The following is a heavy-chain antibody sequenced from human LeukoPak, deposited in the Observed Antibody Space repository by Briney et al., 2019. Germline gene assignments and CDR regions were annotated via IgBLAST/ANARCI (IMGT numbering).Heavy chain of an antibody. CDR3: ARRDNYYDSSGYWFY. V-gene: IGHV4-38-2*01. Sequence: SETLSLTCAVSGYSISSGYYWGWIRQPPGKGLEWIGSIYHSGSTYYNPSLKSRVTISVDTSKNQLSLKLSSVTAADTAVYYCARRDNYYDSSGYWFYWGQGTLVTVSS. D-gene: IGHD3-22*01. J-gene: IGHJ4*02. CDR1: GYSISSGYY. CDR2: IYHSGST.